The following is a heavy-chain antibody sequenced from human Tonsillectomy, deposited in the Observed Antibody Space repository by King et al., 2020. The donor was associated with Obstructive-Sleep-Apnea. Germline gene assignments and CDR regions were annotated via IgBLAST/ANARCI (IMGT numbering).Heavy chain of an antibody. Sequence: VQLVESGAEVKKPGESLKISCKGSGYSFSRYWIGWVRQMPGKGLESMGIIYPGDSDTRYSPSFEGQVTISVDKSTSTAYLQWWTLKASDTAMYYCARQVYTRPHYYFDHWGQGTLVTVSS. CDR2: IYPGDSDT. V-gene: IGHV5-51*01. CDR3: ARQVYTRPHYYFDH. J-gene: IGHJ4*02. CDR1: GYSFSRYW. D-gene: IGHD6-6*01.